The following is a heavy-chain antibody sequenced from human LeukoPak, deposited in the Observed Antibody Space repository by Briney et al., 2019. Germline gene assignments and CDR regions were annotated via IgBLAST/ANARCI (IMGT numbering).Heavy chain of an antibody. CDR3: AGGYDSGIYGWFDP. J-gene: IGHJ5*02. CDR1: GGSISSYY. Sequence: KPSETLSLTCIVSGGSISSYYWIWIRQPPEKGLEWIGHISYSGSTNYNPSLQSRVTISVDTSKKQFSLKLNSVTAADTAVYYCAGGYDSGIYGWFDPWGQGTLVTVSS. D-gene: IGHD3-10*01. V-gene: IGHV4-59*01. CDR2: ISYSGST.